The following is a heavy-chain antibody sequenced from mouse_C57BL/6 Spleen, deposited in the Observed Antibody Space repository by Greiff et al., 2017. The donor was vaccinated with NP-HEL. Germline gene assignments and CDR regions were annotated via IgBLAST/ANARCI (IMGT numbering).Heavy chain of an antibody. J-gene: IGHJ4*01. Sequence: EVKVEESVAELVRPGASVKLSCTASGFNITNTYMHWVKQRPEQGLEWIGRIDPANGNTKYAPKFQGKATITADTSSNTAYLQLSSLTSEDTAIDYCARLLEGGDYDRAMDYWGQGTSVTVSS. CDR1: GFNITNTY. D-gene: IGHD2-4*01. V-gene: IGHV14-3*01. CDR3: ARLLEGGDYDRAMDY. CDR2: IDPANGNT.